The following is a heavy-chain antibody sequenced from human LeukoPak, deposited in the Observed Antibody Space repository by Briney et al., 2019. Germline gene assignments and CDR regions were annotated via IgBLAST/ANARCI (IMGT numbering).Heavy chain of an antibody. D-gene: IGHD3-22*01. CDR2: IYYSGST. J-gene: IGHJ4*02. CDR3: ARGYYDSSALYYFDY. Sequence: PSETLSLTCTVSGGSISSYYWSWIRQPPGKGPEWIGYIYYSGSTNYNPSLKSRVTISVDTSKNQFSLKLSSVTAADTAVYYCARGYYDSSALYYFDYWGQGTLVTVSS. V-gene: IGHV4-59*01. CDR1: GGSISSYY.